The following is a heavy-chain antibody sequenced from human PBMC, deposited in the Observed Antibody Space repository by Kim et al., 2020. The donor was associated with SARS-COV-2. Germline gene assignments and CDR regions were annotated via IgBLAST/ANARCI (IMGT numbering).Heavy chain of an antibody. Sequence: GGSLRLSCAASGFTFSSYGMHWVRQAPGKGLEWVAVIWYDGSNKYYADSVKGRFTISRDNSKNTLYLQMNSLRAEDTAVYYCAKGRRFDSSGYYYFDYWGQGTLVTVSS. J-gene: IGHJ4*02. V-gene: IGHV3-33*06. CDR1: GFTFSSYG. CDR2: IWYDGSNK. D-gene: IGHD3-22*01. CDR3: AKGRRFDSSGYYYFDY.